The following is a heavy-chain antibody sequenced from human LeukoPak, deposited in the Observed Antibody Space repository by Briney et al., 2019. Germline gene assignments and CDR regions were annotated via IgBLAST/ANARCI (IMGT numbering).Heavy chain of an antibody. CDR1: GGSFSGYY. V-gene: IGHV4-34*01. CDR2: INHSGST. D-gene: IGHD4-23*01. J-gene: IGHJ4*02. CDR3: ARDSHDYGGNSPYFDY. Sequence: SETLSLTCAVYGGSFSGYYWRWLGQPPGKGVEGIGEINHSGSTNYNPSLKSRVTISVDTSKNQFSLKLSSVTAADTAVYYCARDSHDYGGNSPYFDYWGQGTLVTVSS.